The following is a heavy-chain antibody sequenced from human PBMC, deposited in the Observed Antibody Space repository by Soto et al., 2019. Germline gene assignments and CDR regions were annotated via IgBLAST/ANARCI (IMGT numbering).Heavy chain of an antibody. D-gene: IGHD3-9*01. CDR1: GGSISNYY. CDR3: ARQYFDILTGHSGFDY. Sequence: PSETLSLTCTVSGGSISNYYWSWIRQPPGKGLEWIGYIYYSGSTTYNPSLKSRVTISVDTSKNHFSLNLNSVTAADTAVYHCARQYFDILTGHSGFDYWGQGIPVTVSS. V-gene: IGHV4-59*08. CDR2: IYYSGST. J-gene: IGHJ4*02.